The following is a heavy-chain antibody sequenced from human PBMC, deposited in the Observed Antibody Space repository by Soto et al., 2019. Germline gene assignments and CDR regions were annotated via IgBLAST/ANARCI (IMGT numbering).Heavy chain of an antibody. V-gene: IGHV3-30*18. CDR3: AKCGKIGPYYYYGMDV. D-gene: IGHD3-10*01. CDR2: ISYDGSNK. J-gene: IGHJ6*02. CDR1: GFTFSSYG. Sequence: QVQLVESGGGVVQPGRSLRLSCAASGFTFSSYGMHWARQAPGKGLEWVAVISYDGSNKYYADSVKGRFTISRDNSKNTLYLQMNSLRAEDTAVYYCAKCGKIGPYYYYGMDVWGQGTTVTVSS.